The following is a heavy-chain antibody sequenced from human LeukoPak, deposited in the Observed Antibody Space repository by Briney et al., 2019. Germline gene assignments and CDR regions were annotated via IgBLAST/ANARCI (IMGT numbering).Heavy chain of an antibody. J-gene: IGHJ5*02. D-gene: IGHD4-17*01. CDR3: ASSSHDYGDYTVPKWFDP. Sequence: SVKVSCKASGGTFSSYAISWVRQAPGQGREWMGRIIPIFGTANYAQKFQGRVTITTDESTSTAYMELSSLRSEDTAVYYCASSSHDYGDYTVPKWFDPWGQGTLVTVSS. CDR1: GGTFSSYA. V-gene: IGHV1-69*05. CDR2: IIPIFGTA.